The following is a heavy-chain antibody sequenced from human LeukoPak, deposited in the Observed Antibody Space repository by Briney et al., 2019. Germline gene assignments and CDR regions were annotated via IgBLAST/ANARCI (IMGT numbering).Heavy chain of an antibody. CDR2: ISAYNGNT. CDR1: GYTFTSYG. CDR3: ARTPGIAVAGTFFYFDY. Sequence: ASVKVSCKASGYTFTSYGISWVRQAPGQGLEWMGWISAYNGNTNYAQKLQGRVTMTTDTSTSTAYMELRSLRSDDTAVYYCARTPGIAVAGTFFYFDYWGQGILVTVSS. D-gene: IGHD6-19*01. V-gene: IGHV1-18*01. J-gene: IGHJ4*02.